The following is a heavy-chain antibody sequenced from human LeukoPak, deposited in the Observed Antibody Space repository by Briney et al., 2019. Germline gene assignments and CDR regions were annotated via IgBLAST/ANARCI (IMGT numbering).Heavy chain of an antibody. J-gene: IGHJ4*02. CDR2: ISSTGNTI. V-gene: IGHV3-48*03. CDR1: GFIFSNYE. Sequence: GGSLRLSCAVSGFIFSNYEMNWVRQAPGKGLEWVAYISSTGNTIYYADSVKGRFTISRDDAKDSLYLQMNSLRAEDTAVYYCARERASVVRGVIGYWGQGTLVSVSS. CDR3: ARERASVVRGVIGY. D-gene: IGHD3-10*01.